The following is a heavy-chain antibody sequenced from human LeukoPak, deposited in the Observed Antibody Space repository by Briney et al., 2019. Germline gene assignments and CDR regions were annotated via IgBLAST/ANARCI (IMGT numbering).Heavy chain of an antibody. D-gene: IGHD2-2*01. Sequence: GGSLRLSCAASGFTFSSYGMHWVRQAPGKGLGWVAVIWYDGSNKYYADSVKGRFTISRDNSKNTLYLQMNSLRAEDTAVYYCARGRAVVVPAALDYWGQGTLVTVSS. CDR3: ARGRAVVVPAALDY. V-gene: IGHV3-33*01. CDR1: GFTFSSYG. CDR2: IWYDGSNK. J-gene: IGHJ4*02.